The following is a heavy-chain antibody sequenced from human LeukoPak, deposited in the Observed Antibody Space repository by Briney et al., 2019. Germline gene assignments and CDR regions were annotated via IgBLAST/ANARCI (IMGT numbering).Heavy chain of an antibody. J-gene: IGHJ3*02. CDR2: ISAYNGNT. D-gene: IGHD1-26*01. CDR3: AIGPLDIVGASEAFDI. Sequence: ASVKVSCKASGYTFTSYGISWVRQAPGQGLEWMGWISAYNGNTNYAQKLQGRVTMTTDTSTSTAYMELRSLRSDDTAVYYCAIGPLDIVGASEAFDIWGQGTMVTVSS. V-gene: IGHV1-18*01. CDR1: GYTFTSYG.